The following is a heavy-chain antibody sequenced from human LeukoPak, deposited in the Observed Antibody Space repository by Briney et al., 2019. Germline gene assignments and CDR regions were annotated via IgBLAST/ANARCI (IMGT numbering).Heavy chain of an antibody. CDR1: GFTFSSYG. D-gene: IGHD3-9*01. J-gene: IGHJ4*02. CDR3: AKDGVTGYYSSGLLDY. CDR2: IRYDGSNK. V-gene: IGHV3-30*02. Sequence: PGGSLRLSCAASGFTFSSYGMHWVRQAPGKGVEWVAFIRYDGSNKYYADSVKGRFTISRDNSKNTLYLQMNSLRAEDTAVYYCAKDGVTGYYSSGLLDYWGQGTLVTVSS.